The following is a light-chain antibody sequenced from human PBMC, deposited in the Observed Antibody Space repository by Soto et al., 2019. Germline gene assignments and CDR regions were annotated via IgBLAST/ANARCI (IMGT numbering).Light chain of an antibody. CDR3: LLFRGSPT. Sequence: EIVLTQSPGTLSLSPGERATLSCRASQVVVTAYLHWYQHKPGQAPRLLISGASTRPSGIPDRFSGSGVGTDFTLTINRLEPEDCAVYYCLLFRGSPTFGPGSRVHIK. CDR1: QVVVTAY. V-gene: IGKV3-20*01. J-gene: IGKJ3*01. CDR2: GAS.